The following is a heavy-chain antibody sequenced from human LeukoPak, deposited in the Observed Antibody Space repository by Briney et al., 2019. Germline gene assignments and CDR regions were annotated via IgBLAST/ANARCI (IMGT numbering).Heavy chain of an antibody. CDR2: ISSDGSNT. CDR1: GFTVSSFW. Sequence: GGSLRLSCAASGFTVSSFWMHWVRKAPGKGLVWVSRISSDGSNTYYADSVKGRFTISRDNSKNTLYLQMNSLRAEDTAVYYCAREVLAARPLYYYYGMDVWGQGTTVTVSS. V-gene: IGHV3-74*01. J-gene: IGHJ6*02. CDR3: AREVLAARPLYYYYGMDV. D-gene: IGHD6-6*01.